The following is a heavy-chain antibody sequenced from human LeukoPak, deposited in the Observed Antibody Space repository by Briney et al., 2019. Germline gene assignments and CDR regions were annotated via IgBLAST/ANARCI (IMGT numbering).Heavy chain of an antibody. D-gene: IGHD6-13*01. CDR3: ARDGSGDSSSWYVESTDYYYGMDV. Sequence: GGSLRLSCAASGFTFSSYSMNWVRQAPGKGLERVSSISSSSSYISYADSVKGRFTISRDNAKNSLYLQMNSLRAEDTAVYYCARDGSGDSSSWYVESTDYYYGMDVWGQGTTVTVSS. V-gene: IGHV3-21*01. J-gene: IGHJ6*02. CDR1: GFTFSSYS. CDR2: ISSSSSYI.